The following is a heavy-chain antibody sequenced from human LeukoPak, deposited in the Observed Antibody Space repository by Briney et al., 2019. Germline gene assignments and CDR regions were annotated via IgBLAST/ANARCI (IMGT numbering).Heavy chain of an antibody. CDR2: IIPILGIA. Sequence: SVKVSCKASGGTFSSYAISWVRQAPGQGLEWMGRIIPILGIANYAQKLQGRVTMTTDTSTSTAYMELRSLRSDDTAVYYCARDLLGRRYNWFDPWGQGTLVTVSS. CDR1: GGTFSSYA. CDR3: ARDLLGRRYNWFDP. J-gene: IGHJ5*02. V-gene: IGHV1-69*04.